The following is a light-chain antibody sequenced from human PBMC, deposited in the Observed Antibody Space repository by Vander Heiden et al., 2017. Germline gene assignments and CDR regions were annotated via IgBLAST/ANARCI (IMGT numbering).Light chain of an antibody. V-gene: IGLV3-1*01. CDR2: QDS. CDR1: KLGEKY. CDR3: QTWDSSTVV. J-gene: IGLJ3*02. Sequence: SYELTQPPSVSVSPGQTASITCSGVKLGEKYACWYQQKPGQSPVLVIYQDSKRPSGIPERFSGSNSGNTATLTISGTQAMDEADYYCQTWDSSTVVFGGGTSLTVL.